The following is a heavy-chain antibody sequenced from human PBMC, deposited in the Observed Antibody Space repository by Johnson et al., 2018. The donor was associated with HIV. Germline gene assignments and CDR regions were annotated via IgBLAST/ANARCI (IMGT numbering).Heavy chain of an antibody. V-gene: IGHV3-30*04. CDR3: ARVATFGVVISDGFDI. Sequence: HVQLVESGGGVVQPGRSLRLSCAASGFTFSSYSMHWVRQAPGKGLEWVAVISYDGSNKYYADSVKGRFTIPRDNSKNMLYLQMNSLRSEDTAVYYCARVATFGVVISDGFDIWGQGTMVTVSS. CDR2: ISYDGSNK. CDR1: GFTFSSYS. D-gene: IGHD3-3*01. J-gene: IGHJ3*02.